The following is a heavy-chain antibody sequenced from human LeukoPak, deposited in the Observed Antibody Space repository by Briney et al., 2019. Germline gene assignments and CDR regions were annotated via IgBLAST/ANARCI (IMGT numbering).Heavy chain of an antibody. V-gene: IGHV3-21*04. CDR3: AKDIGPLDYDILTGYYKGGYFDY. J-gene: IGHJ4*02. CDR2: ISGGSSYR. D-gene: IGHD3-9*01. Sequence: GGSLRLSCAASGFTFSSYNMNWVRQAPGKGLEGVSSISGGSSYRYYAASVKGRFAISRDNAKKSLYLQMNSLRAEDTAVYYCAKDIGPLDYDILTGYYKGGYFDYWGQGTLVTVSS. CDR1: GFTFSSYN.